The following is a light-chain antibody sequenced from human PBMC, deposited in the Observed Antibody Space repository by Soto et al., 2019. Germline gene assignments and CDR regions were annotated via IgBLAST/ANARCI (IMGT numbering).Light chain of an antibody. CDR2: DAS. J-gene: IGKJ4*01. CDR1: QSVSSY. CDR3: XXXXXWPVLT. Sequence: EIVLTQSPATLSLSPGERATLSCRSSQSVSSYLAWYQQKPGQAPRLLIYDASNRATGIPARFSGSGSGTDFTLTISSLEPEXXXXXXXXXXXXWPVLTFGGGTKVEIK. V-gene: IGKV3-11*01.